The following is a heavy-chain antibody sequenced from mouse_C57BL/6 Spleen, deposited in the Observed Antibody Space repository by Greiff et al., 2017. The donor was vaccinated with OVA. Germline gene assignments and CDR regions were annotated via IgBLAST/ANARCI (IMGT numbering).Heavy chain of an antibody. CDR2: IDPNSGGT. V-gene: IGHV1-72*01. CDR1: GYTFTSYW. J-gene: IGHJ4*01. CDR3: ARLGITTVVEAIDD. D-gene: IGHD1-1*01. Sequence: QVQLQQPGAELVKPGASVKLSCKASGYTFTSYWMHWVKQRPGRGLEWIGRIDPNSGGTKYNEKFKSKAKLTVDKPYSTAYMQLSSLRSEDSAVYYCARLGITTVVEAIDDWGQGTSVPVAS.